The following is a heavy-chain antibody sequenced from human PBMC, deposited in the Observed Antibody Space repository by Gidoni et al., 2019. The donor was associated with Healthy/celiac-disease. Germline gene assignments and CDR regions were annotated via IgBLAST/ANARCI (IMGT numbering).Heavy chain of an antibody. V-gene: IGHV1-69*01. CDR2: IIPIFGTA. CDR1: GGTFSSYA. CDR3: ATGSYYYDSSGEGEYYHYGMDV. D-gene: IGHD3-22*01. J-gene: IGHJ6*02. Sequence: QVQLVQSGAEVKKPGSSVKVSRKASGGTFSSYAISWVRQAPGQGLEWMGGIIPIFGTANYAQKFQGRVTITADESTSTAYMELSSLRSEDTAVYYCATGSYYYDSSGEGEYYHYGMDVWGQGTTVTVSS.